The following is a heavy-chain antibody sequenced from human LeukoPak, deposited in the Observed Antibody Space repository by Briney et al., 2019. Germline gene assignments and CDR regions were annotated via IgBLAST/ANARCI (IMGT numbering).Heavy chain of an antibody. CDR3: AKDLYLYYMDV. J-gene: IGHJ6*03. Sequence: GGSLRLSCAASGFTFDDYAMHWVRQAPGEGLQWVSGISDSGSSTYYADSVRGRFTISRDNSKNTLYLQMNSLRAEDTAVYYCAKDLYLYYMDVWGKGTTVTVSS. CDR2: ISDSGSST. V-gene: IGHV3-23*01. D-gene: IGHD2-21*01. CDR1: GFTFDDYA.